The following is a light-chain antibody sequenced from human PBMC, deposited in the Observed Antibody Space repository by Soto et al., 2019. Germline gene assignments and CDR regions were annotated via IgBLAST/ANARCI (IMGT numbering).Light chain of an antibody. J-gene: IGLJ3*02. CDR3: QTWDTGTWV. CDR1: SGHSSYA. V-gene: IGLV4-69*01. CDR2: LNSDGSH. Sequence: QSVLTQSPSASASLGASVKLTCTLSSGHSSYAIAWHQQQPEKGPRYLMKLNSDGSHTKGDGIPDRFSGSSSGAERYLTISSLQSEDEADYYSQTWDTGTWVFGGGTKHTVL.